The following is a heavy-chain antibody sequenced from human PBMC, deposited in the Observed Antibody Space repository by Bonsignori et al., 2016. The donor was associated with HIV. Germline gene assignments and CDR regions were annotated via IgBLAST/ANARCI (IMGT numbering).Heavy chain of an antibody. Sequence: GGSLRLSCAASGFTVSSNYMSWVRQAPGKGLEWVSVIYSGGSTYYADSVKGRFTISRDNSKNTLYLQMNSLRDEDTAVYYCVVGPVGATLIWGQYWGQGTLVTVSS. D-gene: IGHD1-26*01. CDR2: IYSGGST. J-gene: IGHJ1*01. V-gene: IGHV3-53*01. CDR1: GFTVSSNY. CDR3: VVGPVGATLIWGQY.